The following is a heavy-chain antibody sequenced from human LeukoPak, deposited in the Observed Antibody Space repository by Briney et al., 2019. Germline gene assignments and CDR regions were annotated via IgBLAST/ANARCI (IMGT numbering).Heavy chain of an antibody. V-gene: IGHV4-39*07. CDR2: VNHDGTT. CDR1: GGSISSSNYY. J-gene: IGHJ4*02. D-gene: IGHD1-1*01. CDR3: ARVQDTTMGHFDY. Sequence: PSETLPLNCNVSGGSISSSNYYWGWIRQPPGKGLEWIGTVNHDGTTYHNPSLKSRVTISVDTSKNQFSLKLSSVTAADTAEYYCARVQDTTMGHFDYWGQGTLVTVSS.